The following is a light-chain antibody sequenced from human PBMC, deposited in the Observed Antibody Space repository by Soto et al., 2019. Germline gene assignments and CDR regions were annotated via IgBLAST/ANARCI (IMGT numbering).Light chain of an antibody. CDR1: SSDVGGHNY. V-gene: IGLV2-14*01. CDR3: YSYTNSNALV. Sequence: QSALTQPASVSGSPGQSITISCIGTSSDVGGHNYVSWYQQHPGKAPKLIIYDVNNRASGVSHRFSGSKSGNTASLTISGLQADDEGEYHCYSYTNSNALVFGGGTKVTVL. J-gene: IGLJ2*01. CDR2: DVN.